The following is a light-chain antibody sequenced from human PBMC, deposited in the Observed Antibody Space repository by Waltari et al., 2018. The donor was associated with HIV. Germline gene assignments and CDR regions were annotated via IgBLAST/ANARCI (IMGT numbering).Light chain of an antibody. V-gene: IGLV1-44*01. J-gene: IGLJ2*01. CDR1: RSNIGVNS. CDR2: NTN. Sequence: QSGLTQQPSASGTPGQRVTISWSGRRSNIGVNSVNWYQQIPGTAPRLLISNTNRRPSGVPDRFSGSKSCTSAYLAISGLQAADEADYYCSAWDDDVNGLFGGGTQLTVL. CDR3: SAWDDDVNGL.